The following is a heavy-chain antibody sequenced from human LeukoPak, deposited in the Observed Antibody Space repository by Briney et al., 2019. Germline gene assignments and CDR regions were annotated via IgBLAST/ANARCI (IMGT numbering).Heavy chain of an antibody. J-gene: IGHJ4*02. CDR2: TSYDGGKN. CDR3: ATDQVAAGDY. CDR1: GFTFSNYV. V-gene: IGHV3-30*03. Sequence: PGRSLRLSCAASGFTFSNYVMHWVRQAPGKGLEGVAITSYDGGKNSYADFVKGRFTISRDNSKNTLYLQLNSLRPEDTGVYYCATDQVAAGDYWGQGTLVTVSS. D-gene: IGHD6-13*01.